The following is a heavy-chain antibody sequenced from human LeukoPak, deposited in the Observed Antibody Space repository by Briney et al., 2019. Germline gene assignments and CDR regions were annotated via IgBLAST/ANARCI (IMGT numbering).Heavy chain of an antibody. J-gene: IGHJ4*02. D-gene: IGHD6-19*01. CDR2: ISSTGSYI. V-gene: IGHV3-21*01. CDR1: RFSFSTYS. Sequence: GGSLRLSCAASRFSFSTYSMNWVRQAPGKGLEWVSSISSTGSYIYYADSVKGRFTISRDNAKHSLYLQMDSLRAEDTALYYCARDDGSSGWPIDFWGQGTLVTVSS. CDR3: ARDDGSSGWPIDF.